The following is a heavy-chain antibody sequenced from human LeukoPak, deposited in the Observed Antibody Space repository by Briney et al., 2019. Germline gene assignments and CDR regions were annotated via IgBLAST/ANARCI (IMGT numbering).Heavy chain of an antibody. CDR2: ISGSGGST. J-gene: IGHJ4*02. CDR3: ARTNAGWPQGYFDY. V-gene: IGHV3-23*01. Sequence: GGSLRLSCAASGFTFSSYAMSWVRQAPGKGLEWVSAISGSGGSTYYADSVKGRFAISRDNSKNTLYLQMNSLRAEDTAVYYCARTNAGWPQGYFDYWGQGTLVTVSS. CDR1: GFTFSSYA. D-gene: IGHD6-13*01.